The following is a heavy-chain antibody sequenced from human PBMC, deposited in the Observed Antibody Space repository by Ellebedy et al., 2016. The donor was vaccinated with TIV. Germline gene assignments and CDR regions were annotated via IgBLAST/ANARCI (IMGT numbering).Heavy chain of an antibody. D-gene: IGHD3-10*01. CDR3: ARGEDTMVPDY. V-gene: IGHV4-61*08. Sequence: SETLSLXCTVSGGSISSSGCYWSWIRQHPGKGLEWIGYIYYSGSTNYNPSLKSRVTISVDTSKNQFSLKLSSVTAADTAVYYCARGEDTMVPDYWGQGTLVTVSS. J-gene: IGHJ4*02. CDR1: GGSISSSGCY. CDR2: IYYSGST.